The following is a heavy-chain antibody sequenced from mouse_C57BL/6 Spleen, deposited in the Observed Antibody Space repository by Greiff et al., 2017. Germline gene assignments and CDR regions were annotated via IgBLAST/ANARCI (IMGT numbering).Heavy chain of an antibody. J-gene: IGHJ4*01. CDR3: ASSGDDYYGHYAMDY. D-gene: IGHD1-1*01. CDR2: IDPNSGGT. CDR1: GYTFTSYW. V-gene: IGHV1-72*01. Sequence: QVQLQQPGADLVKPGASVKLSCKASGYTFTSYWMPWVKQRPGRGLEWIGRIDPNSGGTKYNEKFKSKATLTVDKPSSTAYMQLSSLTSEDSAFYCCASSGDDYYGHYAMDYWGQGTSVTVSS.